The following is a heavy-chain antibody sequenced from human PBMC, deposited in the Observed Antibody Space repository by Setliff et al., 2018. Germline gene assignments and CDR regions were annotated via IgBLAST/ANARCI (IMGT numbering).Heavy chain of an antibody. D-gene: IGHD1-26*01. Sequence: GASVKISCKASGYTFTSYYMHWVRQAPGQGLEWMGWMNPNSGNTGYAQKFQGRVTMTRDTSTSTVYMELSSLRSEDTAVYYCAKDFSGTYQVFDYWGQGTLVTVSS. CDR2: MNPNSGNT. CDR1: GYTFTSYY. J-gene: IGHJ4*02. V-gene: IGHV1-46*01. CDR3: AKDFSGTYQVFDY.